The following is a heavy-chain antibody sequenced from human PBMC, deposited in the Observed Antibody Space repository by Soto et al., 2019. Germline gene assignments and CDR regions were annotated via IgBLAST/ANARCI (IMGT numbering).Heavy chain of an antibody. Sequence: WSLRLSCAASGFTFSSYAMGWVRQGPGKGLEWVAVVSIGGSTHYADSVRGRFTISRDNSKNTLSLQMNSLTAEDTAVYFCAERRGAGGHFDYWGQGALVTVSS. D-gene: IGHD2-15*01. CDR1: GFTFSSYA. CDR2: VSIGGST. CDR3: AERRGAGGHFDY. J-gene: IGHJ4*02. V-gene: IGHV3-23*01.